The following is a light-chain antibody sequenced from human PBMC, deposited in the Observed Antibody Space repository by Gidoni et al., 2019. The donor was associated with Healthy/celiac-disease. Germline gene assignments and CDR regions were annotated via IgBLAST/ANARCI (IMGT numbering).Light chain of an antibody. J-gene: IGKJ2*01. Sequence: EIVMTQSPATLSVSPGERATLSCRASQSVSSNVAWYQQKPGQAPRLLISGASTRATGIPARFSGSGSGTEFTLTISSLQSEDFAVYYCQQYNNWPDTFGHGTKLEIK. CDR1: QSVSSN. CDR3: QQYNNWPDT. V-gene: IGKV3-15*01. CDR2: GAS.